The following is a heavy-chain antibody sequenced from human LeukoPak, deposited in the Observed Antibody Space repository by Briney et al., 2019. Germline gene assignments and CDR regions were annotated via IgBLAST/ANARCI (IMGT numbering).Heavy chain of an antibody. CDR2: ISSSSSYI. D-gene: IGHD6-13*01. CDR1: GFTFSSYS. V-gene: IGHV3-21*04. CDR3: AKRVGSSSCCDPFDY. J-gene: IGHJ4*02. Sequence: PGGSLRLSCAASGFTFSSYSMNWVRQAPGKGLEWVSSISSSSSYIYYADSVKGRFTISRDNAKNSLYLQMNSLRAEDTAVYYCAKRVGSSSCCDPFDYWGQGTLVTVSS.